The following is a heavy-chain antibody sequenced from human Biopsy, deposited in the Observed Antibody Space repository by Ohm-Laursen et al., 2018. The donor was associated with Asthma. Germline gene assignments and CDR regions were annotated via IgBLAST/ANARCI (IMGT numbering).Heavy chain of an antibody. CDR3: ARKAGSCISRTCYSLDF. V-gene: IGHV1-69*13. Sequence: SVKVSCQPLGGTFNTYVIGWVRQAPGQGLEWMGGINSVFGTTTYPQKFQDRVTITADDSTSTVYMELSSLRSEDTAVYYCARKAGSCISRTCYSLDFWGQGTLVTVSS. D-gene: IGHD2-2*01. J-gene: IGHJ4*02. CDR2: INSVFGTT. CDR1: GGTFNTYV.